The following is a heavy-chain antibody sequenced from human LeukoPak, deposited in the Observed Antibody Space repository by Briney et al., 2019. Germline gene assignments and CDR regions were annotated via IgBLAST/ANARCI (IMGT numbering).Heavy chain of an antibody. D-gene: IGHD3-22*01. V-gene: IGHV1-18*01. CDR2: ISAYNNNT. CDR3: ARSHYSGYYETSFDP. CDR1: GYTFTAYG. J-gene: IGHJ5*02. Sequence: GASVKVSCKTSGYTFTAYGISWVRQAPGQGLQWMGWISAYNNNTNYAQTLQDRLTMTIDTSTRTAYMELRSLRSDDTAMYYCARSHYSGYYETSFDPWGQGTLVTVSS.